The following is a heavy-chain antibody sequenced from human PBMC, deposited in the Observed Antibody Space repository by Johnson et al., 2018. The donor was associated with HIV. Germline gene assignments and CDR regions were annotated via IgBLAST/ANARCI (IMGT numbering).Heavy chain of an antibody. CDR2: IYSGGST. CDR1: GFTFDDYG. CDR3: AREDGDSSSWAGAFDI. V-gene: IGHV3-66*01. D-gene: IGHD6-13*01. Sequence: VLLVESGGGVVRPGGSLRLSCAASGFTFDDYGMSWVRQAPGKGLEWVSVIYSGGSTYYADSVKGRFTISRDNSKNTLYLQMNSLRAEDTAVYYCAREDGDSSSWAGAFDIWGQGTMVTVSS. J-gene: IGHJ3*02.